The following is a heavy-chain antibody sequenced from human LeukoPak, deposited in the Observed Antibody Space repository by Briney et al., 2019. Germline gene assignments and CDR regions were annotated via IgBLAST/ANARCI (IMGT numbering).Heavy chain of an antibody. J-gene: IGHJ4*02. V-gene: IGHV3-23*01. Sequence: GGSLRLSCAASGFTFDDHAMSWVRQAPGKGLEWVSAISGSGGGTYYADSVKGRFTISRDNSKNTLYLQMNSLRAEDTAVYYCAKVGSSGWYMLGYFDYWGQGTLVTVSS. CDR3: AKVGSSGWYMLGYFDY. CDR2: ISGSGGGT. D-gene: IGHD6-19*01. CDR1: GFTFDDHA.